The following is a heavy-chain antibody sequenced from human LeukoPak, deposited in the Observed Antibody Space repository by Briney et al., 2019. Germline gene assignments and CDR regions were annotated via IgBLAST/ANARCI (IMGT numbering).Heavy chain of an antibody. CDR2: ISWNSGSI. J-gene: IGHJ4*02. CDR1: GFTFDDYA. Sequence: PGGSLRLSCAASGFTFDDYAMHWVRQAPGNGLEWVSGISWNSGSIGYADSVKGRFTISRDNAKNSLYLQMNSLRAEDTALYYCAKDITGHFDYWGQGTLVTVSS. CDR3: AKDITGHFDY. V-gene: IGHV3-9*01.